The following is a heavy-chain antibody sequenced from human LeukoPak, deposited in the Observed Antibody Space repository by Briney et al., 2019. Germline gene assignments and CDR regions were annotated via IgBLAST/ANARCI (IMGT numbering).Heavy chain of an antibody. CDR1: GFSFSSYW. J-gene: IGHJ6*02. V-gene: IGHV3-7*01. CDR2: IKEDGSEK. CDR3: ARGHYGMDA. Sequence: GGSLRLSCAASGFSFSSYWMTWVRQAPGKGLEWVASIKEDGSEKYSVDSVKGRFTISRDNVKNSLFLQMSSLRAEDTAVYYCARGHYGMDAWGQGTTVTVSS.